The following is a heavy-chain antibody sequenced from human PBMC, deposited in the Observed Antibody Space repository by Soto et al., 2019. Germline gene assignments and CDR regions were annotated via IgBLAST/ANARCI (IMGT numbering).Heavy chain of an antibody. Sequence: SETLSLTCSVSGGSISSGYYYWSWIRQAPWKGLEGIGNIYYSGNTYYNPSLTSRLIISIDTYKKQFSLKVGSVTAADTAVYYCAIPSLYGMDVWGQGXTVTVSS. V-gene: IGHV4-30-4*01. CDR3: AIPSLYGMDV. CDR1: GGSISSGYYY. J-gene: IGHJ6*02. CDR2: IYYSGNT.